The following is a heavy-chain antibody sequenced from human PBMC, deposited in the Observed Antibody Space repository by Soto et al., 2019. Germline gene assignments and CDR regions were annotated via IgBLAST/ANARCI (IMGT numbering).Heavy chain of an antibody. CDR3: ARDSCDGDYEAVLDV. Sequence: QVQLVQSGAEVKKPGASVKVSCKASGYTFTSNGISWVRQAPGQGRGWMGWISAYNGKTTNAQKLKGRVTMTTDTTTSTAYMELRSLRSDDTAVYYWARDSCDGDYEAVLDVWGQGTTVTVSS. V-gene: IGHV1-18*01. D-gene: IGHD4-17*01. CDR2: ISAYNGKT. CDR1: GYTFTSNG. J-gene: IGHJ6*02.